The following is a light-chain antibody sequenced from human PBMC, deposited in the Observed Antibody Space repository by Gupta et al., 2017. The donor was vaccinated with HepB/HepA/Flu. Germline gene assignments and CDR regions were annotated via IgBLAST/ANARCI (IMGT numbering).Light chain of an antibody. J-gene: IGKJ3*01. CDR3: LQNYSSVT. Sequence: DIQKTQSPSSLSASIGDRVTITCRASHSIRYFLSWYQQKPGEAPKLLVYTASTLQSGVPSRFSGSGSGTEFTLTSSRLQAEDFATYFWLQNYSSVTFGHGTKVDVK. V-gene: IGKV1-39*01. CDR2: TAS. CDR1: HSIRYF.